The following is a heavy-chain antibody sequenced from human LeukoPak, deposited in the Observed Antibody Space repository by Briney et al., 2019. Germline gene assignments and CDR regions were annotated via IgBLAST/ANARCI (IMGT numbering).Heavy chain of an antibody. CDR2: IYTSGST. CDR3: ARVIVGYYYGMDV. J-gene: IGHJ6*02. D-gene: IGHD2-21*01. V-gene: IGHV4-61*02. CDR1: GGSISSGSYY. Sequence: PSETLSLTCTVSGGSISSGSYYWSWIRQPAGKGLEWIGRIYTSGSTNYNPSLKSRVTISVDTSKNQFSLKLSSVTAADTAVYYCARVIVGYYYGMDVWGQGTTVTVSS.